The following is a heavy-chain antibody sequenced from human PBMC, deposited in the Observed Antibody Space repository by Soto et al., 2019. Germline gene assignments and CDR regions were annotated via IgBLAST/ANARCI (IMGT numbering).Heavy chain of an antibody. D-gene: IGHD1-26*01. J-gene: IGHJ6*02. V-gene: IGHV4-4*01. CDR2: IYHSGST. CDR3: ARVSGSYYYGMDV. Sequence: QVQLQESGPGLVKPSGTLSLTCAVSGGSISSSNWWSWVRQPPGKGLEWIGEIYHSGSTNYNPSLKSRATISVAKSKNRFSRKLSSVTAADTAVYCCARVSGSYYYGMDVWGQGTTVTVSS. CDR1: GGSISSSNW.